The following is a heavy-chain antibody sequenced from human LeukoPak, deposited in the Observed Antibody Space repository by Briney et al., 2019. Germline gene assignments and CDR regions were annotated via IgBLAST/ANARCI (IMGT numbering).Heavy chain of an antibody. Sequence: SETLSLTCTVSGGSISSGGYYWSRIRQHPGKGLEWIAYIYHTGTTYYNPSLKSRVTISVDTSKNQFSLKLSSVTAADTAVYYCARGSIAVAGETPPRYWGQGTLVTVSS. V-gene: IGHV4-31*03. CDR2: IYHTGTT. D-gene: IGHD6-19*01. J-gene: IGHJ4*02. CDR1: GGSISSGGYY. CDR3: ARGSIAVAGETPPRY.